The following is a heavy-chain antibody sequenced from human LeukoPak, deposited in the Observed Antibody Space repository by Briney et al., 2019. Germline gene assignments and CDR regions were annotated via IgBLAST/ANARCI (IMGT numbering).Heavy chain of an antibody. CDR3: ARDRRRSSSWSYYYGMDV. V-gene: IGHV4-34*01. CDR2: INHSGST. D-gene: IGHD6-6*01. CDR1: GGSFSGYY. Sequence: SETLSLTCAVYGGSFSGYYWSWIRQPPGKGLEWIGEINHSGSTNYNPSLKSRVTISVDTSKNQFSLKLSSVTAADTAVYYCARDRRRSSSWSYYYGMDVWGQGTTVTVSS. J-gene: IGHJ6*02.